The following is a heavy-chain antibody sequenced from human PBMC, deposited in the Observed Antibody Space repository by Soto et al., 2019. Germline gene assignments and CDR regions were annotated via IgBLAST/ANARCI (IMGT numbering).Heavy chain of an antibody. Sequence: PGGSLRLSCAASGFTFSSYAMHWVRQAPGKGLEWVAVISYDGSNKYYADAVKGRFTISRDNSKNTLYLQMNSLRAEDTAVYYCAGVLQEGPYATATLDYWGQGTLVTVSS. J-gene: IGHJ4*02. CDR1: GFTFSSYA. CDR2: ISYDGSNK. CDR3: AGVLQEGPYATATLDY. V-gene: IGHV3-30-3*01. D-gene: IGHD2-2*01.